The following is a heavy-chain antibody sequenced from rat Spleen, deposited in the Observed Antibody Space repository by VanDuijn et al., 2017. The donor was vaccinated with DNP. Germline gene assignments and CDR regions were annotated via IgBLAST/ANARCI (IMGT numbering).Heavy chain of an antibody. CDR1: GYSITSGY. J-gene: IGHJ1*01. CDR2: INYSGGT. V-gene: IGHV3-1*01. Sequence: EVLLQESGPGLVKPSQSLSLTCSVTGYSITSGYGWNWIRKFPGNKMEWMGYINYSGGTGLNPSLKSRISITRDTSKNQFFLHLNSVTTEDTATYYCARGVYATYYFRNWYFDFWGPGTMVAVSS. CDR3: ARGVYATYYFRNWYFDF. D-gene: IGHD1-6*01.